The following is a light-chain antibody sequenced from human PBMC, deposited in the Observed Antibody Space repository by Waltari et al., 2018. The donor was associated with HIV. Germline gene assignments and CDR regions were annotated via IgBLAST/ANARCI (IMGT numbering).Light chain of an antibody. CDR3: LTWDTGIGV. Sequence: QVVLTQSPSASASLGASVKLTCTLSSGYSNHAIAWHQQQSEKGPRYLMKINMDGSHTKGDVIPDRFSGSSSGAERYLTISSLQSEDEADYYCLTWDTGIGVFGGGTKLTVL. CDR1: SGYSNHA. V-gene: IGLV4-69*01. J-gene: IGLJ2*01. CDR2: INMDGSH.